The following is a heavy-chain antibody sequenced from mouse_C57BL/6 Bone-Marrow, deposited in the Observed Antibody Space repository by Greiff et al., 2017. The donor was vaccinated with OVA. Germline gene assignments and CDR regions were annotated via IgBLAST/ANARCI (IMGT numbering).Heavy chain of an antibody. CDR2: ISYDGSN. J-gene: IGHJ3*01. CDR3: ARGYYYGSSPLAY. D-gene: IGHD1-1*01. Sequence: EVQVVESGPGLVKPSQSLSLTCSVTGYSITSGYYWNWIRQFPGNKLEWMGYISYDGSNNYNPSLKNRISITRDTSNNQFFLKLNSVTTEDTATYYRARGYYYGSSPLAYWGQGTLVTVSA. CDR1: GYSITSGYY. V-gene: IGHV3-6*01.